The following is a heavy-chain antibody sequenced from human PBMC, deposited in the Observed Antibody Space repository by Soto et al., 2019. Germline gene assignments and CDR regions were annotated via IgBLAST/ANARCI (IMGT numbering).Heavy chain of an antibody. J-gene: IGHJ6*02. CDR1: GFNFSSYD. V-gene: IGHV3-48*03. CDR2: SSGGTI. Sequence: GGSLRLSCAASGFNFSSYDVNWVRQAPGKGLEWVSYSSGGTIYYADSVKGRFTISRDNAKNSLYLQMNSLRAEDTAVYYCARDSKEPGYGMDVWGQGTTVTVSS. CDR3: ARDSKEPGYGMDV. D-gene: IGHD2-2*01.